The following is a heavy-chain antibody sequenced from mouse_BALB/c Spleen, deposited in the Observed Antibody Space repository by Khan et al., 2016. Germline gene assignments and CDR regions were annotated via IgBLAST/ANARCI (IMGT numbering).Heavy chain of an antibody. Sequence: DVKLEESGGGLVQPGGSMKLSCVASGFTFSNYWMNWVRQSPEKGLEWVAEIRLKSNNFATHYAESVKGRFTISRDDSKSSVYLQINNLSSADTGIYYCTTGFAYWGQGTLVTVSA. CDR1: GFTFSNYW. CDR3: TTGFAY. CDR2: IRLKSNNFAT. V-gene: IGHV6-6*02. J-gene: IGHJ3*01.